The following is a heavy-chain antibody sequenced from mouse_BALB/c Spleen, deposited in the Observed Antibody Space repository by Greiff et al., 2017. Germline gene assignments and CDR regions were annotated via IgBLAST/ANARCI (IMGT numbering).Heavy chain of an antibody. CDR1: GFTFSSYT. CDR2: ISNGGGST. V-gene: IGHV5-12-2*01. D-gene: IGHD1-2*01. CDR3: ARLITTAPWFAY. J-gene: IGHJ3*01. Sequence: EVKLVESGGGLVQPGGSLKLSCAASGFTFSSYTMSWVRQTPEKRLEWVAYISNGGGSTYYPDTVEGRFTISRDNAKNTLYLQMSSLKSEDTAMYYCARLITTAPWFAYWGQGTLVTVSA.